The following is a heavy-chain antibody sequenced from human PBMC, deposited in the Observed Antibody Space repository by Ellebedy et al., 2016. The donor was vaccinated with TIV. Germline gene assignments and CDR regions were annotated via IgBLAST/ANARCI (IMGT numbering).Heavy chain of an antibody. Sequence: AASVKVSCKASGYTFDIYGVNWVRQAPGQGLEWMGWISPYSGNTDYAQKFQGRATMTSDSSTTTTYMELRSLRFDDTAVYFCARDKKRAYYGSGRDGMDVWGLGTTVTVSS. J-gene: IGHJ6*02. V-gene: IGHV1-18*04. CDR3: ARDKKRAYYGSGRDGMDV. D-gene: IGHD3-10*01. CDR2: ISPYSGNT. CDR1: GYTFDIYG.